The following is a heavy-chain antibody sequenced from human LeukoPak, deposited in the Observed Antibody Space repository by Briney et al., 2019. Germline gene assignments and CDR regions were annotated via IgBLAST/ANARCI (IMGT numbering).Heavy chain of an antibody. J-gene: IGHJ6*02. CDR2: ISAYNGNT. D-gene: IGHD6-13*01. V-gene: IGHV1-18*01. CDR1: GYTFTSYG. Sequence: ASVKVSCKASGYTFTSYGISWARQAPGQGLEWMGWISAYNGNTNYAQKLQGRVTMTTDTSTSTAYMELRSLRSDDTAVYYCARDLGSSWPYYYGMDVWGQGATVTVSS. CDR3: ARDLGSSWPYYYGMDV.